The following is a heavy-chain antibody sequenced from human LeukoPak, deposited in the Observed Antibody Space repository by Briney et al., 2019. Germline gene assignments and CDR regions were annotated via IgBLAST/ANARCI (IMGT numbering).Heavy chain of an antibody. D-gene: IGHD3-22*01. J-gene: IGHJ4*02. V-gene: IGHV1-24*01. Sequence: ASVKVSCKVSGYTLTELSMHWVRQAPGKGLEWMGGFDPEDGETIYAQKFQGRVTMTEDTSTDTAYIELSSLRSEDTAVYYCATIYYYDSSGYRNFDYWGQGTLVTVSS. CDR1: GYTLTELS. CDR2: FDPEDGET. CDR3: ATIYYYDSSGYRNFDY.